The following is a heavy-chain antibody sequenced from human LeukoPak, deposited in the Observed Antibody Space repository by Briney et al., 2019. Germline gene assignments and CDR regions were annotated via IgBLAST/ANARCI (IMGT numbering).Heavy chain of an antibody. CDR1: DGSISGHY. V-gene: IGHV4-59*11. CDR3: ERYGDGYRYDS. CDR2: IHSSGSS. Sequence: SETLSLTCSVSDGSISGHYWSWIRQPPGKGLEWIGYIHSSGSSNYNPSLKSRVTISVDTSKNQFSLKVYSVTAADTAVYYCERYGDGYRYDSWGRGVLVTVSS. J-gene: IGHJ5*01. D-gene: IGHD5-24*01.